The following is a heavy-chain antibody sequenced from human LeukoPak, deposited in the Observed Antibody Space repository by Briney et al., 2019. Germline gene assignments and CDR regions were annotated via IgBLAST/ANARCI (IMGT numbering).Heavy chain of an antibody. CDR3: ARRGCSGGSCYRIAAFDI. V-gene: IGHV4-34*01. CDR1: GGSFSGYY. D-gene: IGHD2-15*01. Sequence: SETLSLTCAVYGGSFSGYYWSWIRQPPGKGLEWIGEINHSGSTNYNPSLKSRVTISVDTSKNQFSLKLSSVTAADTAVYYCARRGCSGGSCYRIAAFDIWGQGTMVTVSS. CDR2: INHSGST. J-gene: IGHJ3*02.